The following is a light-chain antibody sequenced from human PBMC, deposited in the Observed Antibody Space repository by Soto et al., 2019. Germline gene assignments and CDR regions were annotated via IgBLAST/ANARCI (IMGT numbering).Light chain of an antibody. CDR3: SSHTTKNTWI. Sequence: QSALTQPASVSGSPGQSITISCTGTSSDIGAYIYVSWYQQHPGKAPKLIISEVSNRPSGVSDRFSGSKSANTASLTISGLQPEDEGDYYCSSHTTKNTWIFGGGTKLTV. CDR1: SSDIGAYIY. CDR2: EVS. J-gene: IGLJ2*01. V-gene: IGLV2-14*03.